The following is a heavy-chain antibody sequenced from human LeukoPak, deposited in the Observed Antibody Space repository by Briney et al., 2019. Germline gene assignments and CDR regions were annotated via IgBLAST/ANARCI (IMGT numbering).Heavy chain of an antibody. Sequence: PGGSLRLSCAASGFTVSSNYMSWVRQAPGKGLEWVSVIYSGGSTYYADSVKGRFTVSRDSSGNTLFLHMTRLKTEDTAVYFCARVGDHYHWYLDVWGRGTLVTVSS. V-gene: IGHV3-53*01. D-gene: IGHD3-10*01. CDR1: GFTVSSNY. CDR2: IYSGGST. CDR3: ARVGDHYHWYLDV. J-gene: IGHJ2*01.